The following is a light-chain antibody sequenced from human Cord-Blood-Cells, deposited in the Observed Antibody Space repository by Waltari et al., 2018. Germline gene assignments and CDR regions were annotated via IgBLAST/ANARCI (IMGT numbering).Light chain of an antibody. V-gene: IGLV2-23*01. J-gene: IGLJ3*02. CDR1: SSDVGSFNL. CDR2: EGS. CDR3: CSYAGSSTWV. Sequence: QSALTQPASVSGSPGQSITISCTGTSSDVGSFNLVSWYQQHPGNAPKPIMYEGSTRPSAVSTRFSGSKSGNTASLTISGLQAEDEADYYCCSYAGSSTWVFGGGTKLTVL.